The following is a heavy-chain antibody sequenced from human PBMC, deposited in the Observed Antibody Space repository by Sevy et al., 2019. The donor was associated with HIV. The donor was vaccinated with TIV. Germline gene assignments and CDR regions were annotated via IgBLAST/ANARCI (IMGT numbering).Heavy chain of an antibody. CDR3: ARKYDSSGYFDY. CDR2: ISGSGGSGTKT. Sequence: GGSLRLSCAASGFTFSNYAMNWVRQAPGKGLEWVSGISGSGGSGTKTNYADSVKGRFTISRDDSKNSLFLQLKSLRAEDTAIYYCARKYDSSGYFDYWGQGTLVTVSS. CDR1: GFTFSNYA. V-gene: IGHV3-23*01. D-gene: IGHD3-22*01. J-gene: IGHJ4*02.